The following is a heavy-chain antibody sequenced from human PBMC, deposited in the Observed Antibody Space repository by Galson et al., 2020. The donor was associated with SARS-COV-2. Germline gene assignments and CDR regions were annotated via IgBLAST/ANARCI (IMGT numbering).Heavy chain of an antibody. CDR3: ARDGDYDILTGYHTHDYYYGMDV. V-gene: IGHV1-18*01. CDR1: GYTFTSYG. Sequence: ASVTVSCKASGYTFTSYGLSWVRQAPGQGLEWMGWISAYNGNTNYAQKLQGRVTMTTDTPTSTAYMELRSLRSDDTAVYYCARDGDYDILTGYHTHDYYYGMDVWGQGTTVTVSS. D-gene: IGHD3-9*01. J-gene: IGHJ6*02. CDR2: ISAYNGNT.